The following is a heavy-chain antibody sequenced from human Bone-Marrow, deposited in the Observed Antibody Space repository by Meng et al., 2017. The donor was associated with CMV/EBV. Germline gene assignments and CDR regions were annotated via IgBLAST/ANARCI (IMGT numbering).Heavy chain of an antibody. CDR3: AKSSIAAAGMGSDY. CDR2: INPNSGGT. J-gene: IGHJ4*02. CDR1: GYTFTGYY. D-gene: IGHD6-13*01. Sequence: ASVKVSCKASGYTFTGYYMHWVRQAPGQGLEWMGWINPNSGGTNYAQKFQGRVTMTRDTSISTAYMELSRLRSDDTAVYYCAKSSIAAAGMGSDYWGQGTLVTVSS. V-gene: IGHV1-2*02.